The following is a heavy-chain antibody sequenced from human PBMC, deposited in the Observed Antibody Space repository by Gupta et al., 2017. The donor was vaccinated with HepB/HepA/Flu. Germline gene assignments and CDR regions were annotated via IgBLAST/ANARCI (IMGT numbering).Heavy chain of an antibody. CDR3: AKGPAGTYYYYYMDV. V-gene: IGHV3-23*01. CDR2: ISGSGGST. CDR1: GFPFSSYA. Sequence: EVQLLESGGGLVQPGGSLRLSCAASGFPFSSYAMSWVRQAPGKGLEWVSAISGSGGSTYYADSVKGRFTISRDNSKNTLYRQMNSLRAEDTAVYYCAKGPAGTYYYYYMDVWGKGTTVTVSS. D-gene: IGHD6-13*01. J-gene: IGHJ6*03.